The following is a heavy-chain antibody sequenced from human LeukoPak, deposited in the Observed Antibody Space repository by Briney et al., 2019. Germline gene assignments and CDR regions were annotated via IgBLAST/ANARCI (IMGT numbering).Heavy chain of an antibody. V-gene: IGHV4-34*01. CDR1: GGSFSGYY. J-gene: IGHJ4*02. CDR2: INHSGST. CDR3: ARRVAARAYGY. D-gene: IGHD6-6*01. Sequence: SETLSLTCAVYGGSFSGYYWSWIRQPPGKGLEWIGEINHSGSTNYNPSLKSRVTISVDTSKNQFSLKLSSVTAADTAVYYCARRVAARAYGYWGQGTLVTVSS.